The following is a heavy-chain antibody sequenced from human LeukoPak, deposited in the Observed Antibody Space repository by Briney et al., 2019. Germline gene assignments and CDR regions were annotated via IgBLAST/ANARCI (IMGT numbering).Heavy chain of an antibody. CDR1: GGSINNYY. Sequence: SSETLSLTCTVSGGSINNYYWSWIRQPPGKGLEWIGYIYYRGSTNYNPSLKSRVTISVDTSKNQFSLKLSSVTAADTAVYYCARVLTDSSGYYLDYYYYGMDVWGQGTTVTVSS. D-gene: IGHD3-22*01. CDR2: IYYRGST. J-gene: IGHJ6*02. V-gene: IGHV4-59*12. CDR3: ARVLTDSSGYYLDYYYYGMDV.